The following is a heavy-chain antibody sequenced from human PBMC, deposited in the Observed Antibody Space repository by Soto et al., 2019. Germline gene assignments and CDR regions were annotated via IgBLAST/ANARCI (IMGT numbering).Heavy chain of an antibody. J-gene: IGHJ6*02. CDR3: ARVIDIAVAGGYYYYGMDG. Sequence: KPGGSLRLSCAASGFTFSSYSMNRVRQAPGKGLEWVSSISSSSSYIYYADSVKGRFTISRDNAKNSLYLQMNSLRAEDTAVYYCARVIDIAVAGGYYYYGMDGWGQGTTVTVSS. CDR2: ISSSSSYI. D-gene: IGHD6-19*01. V-gene: IGHV3-21*01. CDR1: GFTFSSYS.